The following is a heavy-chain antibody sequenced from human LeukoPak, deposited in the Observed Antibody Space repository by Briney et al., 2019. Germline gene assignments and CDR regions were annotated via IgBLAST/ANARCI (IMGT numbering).Heavy chain of an antibody. CDR2: INSADSDS. V-gene: IGHV5-51*01. Sequence: GESLKISCKGSGYIFTDYWIGWVRQMPGKGLEWMGVINSADSDSRYSPSFQGQVTISAGKSISTAYLQWSSLKASDTAIYYCASPYCSSTSCSTLHDFWGQGTLVTVSS. CDR1: GYIFTDYW. J-gene: IGHJ4*02. CDR3: ASPYCSSTSCSTLHDF. D-gene: IGHD2-2*01.